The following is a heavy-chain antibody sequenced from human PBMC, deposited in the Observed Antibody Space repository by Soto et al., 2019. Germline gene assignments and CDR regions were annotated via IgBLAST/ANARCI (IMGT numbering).Heavy chain of an antibody. D-gene: IGHD3-10*01. V-gene: IGHV3-23*01. J-gene: IGHJ6*03. Sequence: GGFLRLSCAASGFTFSSYAMSWVRQAPGKGLEWVSAISGSGGSTYYADSVKGRFTISRDNSKNTLYLQMNSLRAEDTAVYYCAKGINMVRGVITSPYYMDVWGKGTTVTVSS. CDR3: AKGINMVRGVITSPYYMDV. CDR2: ISGSGGST. CDR1: GFTFSSYA.